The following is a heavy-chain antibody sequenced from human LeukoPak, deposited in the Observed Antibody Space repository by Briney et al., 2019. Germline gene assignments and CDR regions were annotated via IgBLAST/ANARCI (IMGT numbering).Heavy chain of an antibody. CDR3: ARDLYSSGLGPPENYYYYMGV. V-gene: IGHV1-69*13. Sequence: GASVKVSCKASGGTFSSYAISWVRQAPGQGLEWMGGIIPIFGTANYAQKFQGRVTITADESTSTAYMELSSLRSEDTAVYYCARDLYSSGLGPPENYYYYMGVWGKGTTVTVS. D-gene: IGHD6-25*01. CDR1: GGTFSSYA. CDR2: IIPIFGTA. J-gene: IGHJ6*03.